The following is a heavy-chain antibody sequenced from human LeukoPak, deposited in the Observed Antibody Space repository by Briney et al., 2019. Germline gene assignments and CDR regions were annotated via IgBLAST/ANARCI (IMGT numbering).Heavy chain of an antibody. D-gene: IGHD6-19*01. Sequence: PSETLSLTCTVSGDSINGYFWSWIRQPPGQGLEWVGYIYYRGGTSYNPSLGGRITVSLDTSRNQFFLRLTSLTPADTAMYYCARHGNTGPVSGLPLDHWGDGTLVSVSS. J-gene: IGHJ4*01. V-gene: IGHV4-59*08. CDR1: GDSINGYF. CDR3: ARHGNTGPVSGLPLDH. CDR2: IYYRGGT.